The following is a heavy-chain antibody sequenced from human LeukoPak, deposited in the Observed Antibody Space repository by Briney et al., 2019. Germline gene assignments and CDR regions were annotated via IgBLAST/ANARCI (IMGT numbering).Heavy chain of an antibody. D-gene: IGHD3-3*01. CDR3: ARDRGQRITIFGVVYYYYYYMDV. CDR1: GFTFSSYS. CDR2: ISSSSSTI. Sequence: GGSLRLSCAASGFTFSSYSMNWVRQAPGKGLEWVSYISSSSSTIYYADSVKGRFTISRDNAKNSLYLQMNSLRAEDTAVYYCARDRGQRITIFGVVYYYYYYMDVWGKGTTVTVSS. J-gene: IGHJ6*03. V-gene: IGHV3-48*01.